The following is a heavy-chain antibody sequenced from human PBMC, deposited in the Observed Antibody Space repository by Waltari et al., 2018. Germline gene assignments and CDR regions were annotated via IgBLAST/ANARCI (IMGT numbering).Heavy chain of an antibody. J-gene: IGHJ4*02. CDR3: ARGRITIGP. Sequence: EVQLVASGGGVVQPGGSLIVSCAASGFSLTGYWMSWVRQAPGRGRELVASITQEGCGTNYVDSVKAPITISRDNAKNSLYLQMHILRAENTAVYYGARGRITIGPWGQGSLVTVSS. CDR1: GFSLTGYW. V-gene: IGHV3-7*01. D-gene: IGHD3-10*01. CDR2: ITQEGCGT.